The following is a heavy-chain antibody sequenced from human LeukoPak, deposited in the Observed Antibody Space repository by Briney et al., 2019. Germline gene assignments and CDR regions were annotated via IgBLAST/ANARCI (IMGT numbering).Heavy chain of an antibody. CDR1: GFAFSFYA. CDR2: ISYDGSNK. J-gene: IGHJ4*02. V-gene: IGHV3-30*18. Sequence: PGGSLRLTCAASGFAFSFYAMSWLRQPPGKGLEWVAVISYDGSNKYYTDSVKGRFTISRDNSKNTLYLQMNSLRAEDTAVYYCAKASNGGSYYGVIIDYWGQGTLVTVSS. CDR3: AKASNGGSYYGVIIDY. D-gene: IGHD1-26*01.